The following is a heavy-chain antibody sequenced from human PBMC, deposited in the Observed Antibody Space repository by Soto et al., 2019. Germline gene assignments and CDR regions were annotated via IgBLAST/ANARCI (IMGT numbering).Heavy chain of an antibody. CDR3: AREKGAVAGTGHYFDY. V-gene: IGHV1-46*01. Sequence: QVQLVQSGAEVNKPGASVKVSCKASGSTFPSYYMHWVRQAPGQGLEWMGIINPSGGSKSYAQKFQGRVTLTRDTSTSPVYMERSSLRSEDTAVYYCAREKGAVAGTGHYFDYWGQGTLVTLSS. CDR2: INPSGGSK. J-gene: IGHJ4*02. CDR1: GSTFPSYY. D-gene: IGHD6-19*01.